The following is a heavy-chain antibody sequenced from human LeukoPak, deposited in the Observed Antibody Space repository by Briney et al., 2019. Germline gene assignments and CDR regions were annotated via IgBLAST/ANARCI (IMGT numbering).Heavy chain of an antibody. CDR3: VTPLRWELSNDY. CDR1: GFTFRDYW. D-gene: IGHD4-23*01. CDR2: VKQDGTEK. Sequence: GGSLRLSCEASGFTFRDYWMTWVRQAPGKGLEWVANVKQDGTEKFYVDSVKGRFTISRDNGKNSLYLQMNSLRVEGTAIYYCVTPLRWELSNDYWGQGTLVTVSS. V-gene: IGHV3-7*01. J-gene: IGHJ4*02.